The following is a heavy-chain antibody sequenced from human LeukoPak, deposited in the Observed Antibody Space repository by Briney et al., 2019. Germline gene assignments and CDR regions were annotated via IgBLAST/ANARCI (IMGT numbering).Heavy chain of an antibody. CDR2: IIPIFGTE. J-gene: IGHJ4*02. CDR1: GGTFCSHA. D-gene: IGHD2-15*01. Sequence: GSSVKVSCKASGGTFCSHAISWVRQAPGQGLEWMGRIIPIFGTENYAQKFQGRVTITTDESTSAAYMELSSLRSEDTAVYYCAREGCSGGSCYFFYWGQGTLVTVSS. CDR3: AREGCSGGSCYFFY. V-gene: IGHV1-69*05.